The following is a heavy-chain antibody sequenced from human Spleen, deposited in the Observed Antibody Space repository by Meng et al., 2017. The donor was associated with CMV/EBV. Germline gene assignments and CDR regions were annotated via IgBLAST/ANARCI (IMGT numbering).Heavy chain of an antibody. D-gene: IGHD3-22*01. V-gene: IGHV3-21*01. CDR3: ARGRWGYYYDY. J-gene: IGHJ4*02. Sequence: GGSLRLSCAASGFTFSSYSMNWVRQAPGKGLEWVSSISSSSTYIYYADSVKGRFTISRDNAKNSLYLQMTGLRVEDAAVYYCARGRWGYYYDYWGQGTVVTVSS. CDR1: GFTFSSYS. CDR2: ISSSSTYI.